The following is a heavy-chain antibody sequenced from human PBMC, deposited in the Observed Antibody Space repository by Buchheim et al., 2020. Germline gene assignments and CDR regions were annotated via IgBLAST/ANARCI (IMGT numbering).Heavy chain of an antibody. CDR2: ISSSGSTI. CDR1: GFTFSSYE. V-gene: IGHV3-48*03. Sequence: EVQLVESGGGLVQPGGSLRLSCAASGFTFSSYEMNWVRQAPGKGLEWVSYISSSGSTIYYADSVKGRFTISRDNAKNSLYLQMNSLRAKYTAIYYCARNRHSRIGYSSGWYEGDYWGQGTL. D-gene: IGHD6-19*01. J-gene: IGHJ4*02. CDR3: ARNRHSRIGYSSGWYEGDY.